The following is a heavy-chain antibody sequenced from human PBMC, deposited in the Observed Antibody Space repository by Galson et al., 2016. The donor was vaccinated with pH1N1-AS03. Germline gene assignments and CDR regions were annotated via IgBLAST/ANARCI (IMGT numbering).Heavy chain of an antibody. CDR1: GYDFPSHW. J-gene: IGHJ4*02. CDR2: IYPGDSDT. D-gene: IGHD2-2*01. Sequence: QSGAEVKKPGESLTISCKGSGYDFPSHWLGWVRQMPGKGLEWMGIIYPGDSDTRYSPSFQGHVAISADASIRTAYLQWSSLKASDTAIYYCARRGHCTGISCYDLDSWGQGTMVTVSS. V-gene: IGHV5-51*03. CDR3: ARRGHCTGISCYDLDS.